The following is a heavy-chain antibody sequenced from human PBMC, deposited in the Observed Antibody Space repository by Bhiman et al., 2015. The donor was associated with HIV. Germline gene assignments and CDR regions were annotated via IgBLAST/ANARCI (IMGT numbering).Heavy chain of an antibody. Sequence: QVQLVESGGGVVQPGRSLRLSCAASGFTFSTYSMHWVRQAPGKGLEWVALISFDGNSRYYADSVKGRFTISRDNSKNTLYLQMNSLRAEDAAMYYCARPGIVVLPAGAFDVWGQGDNGHRLF. J-gene: IGHJ3*01. D-gene: IGHD2-2*01. CDR1: GFTFSTYS. CDR2: ISFDGNSR. V-gene: IGHV3-30*04. CDR3: ARPGIVVLPAGAFDV.